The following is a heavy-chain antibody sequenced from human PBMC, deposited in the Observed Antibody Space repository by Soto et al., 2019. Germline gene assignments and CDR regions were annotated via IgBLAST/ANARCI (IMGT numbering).Heavy chain of an antibody. D-gene: IGHD6-13*01. CDR2: ISAYNGNT. CDR1: GYTFTSYA. V-gene: IGHV1-18*01. J-gene: IGHJ4*02. Sequence: QVQLVQSGAEVKKPGASVKVSCKTSGYTFTSYAISWVRQAPGQGLEWMGWISAYNGNTHYAQKLQGRVTMTTDTSTSTAYMAVRSLRSDDTAVYYCARDLAAAGPFEYWGQGTLVTVSS. CDR3: ARDLAAAGPFEY.